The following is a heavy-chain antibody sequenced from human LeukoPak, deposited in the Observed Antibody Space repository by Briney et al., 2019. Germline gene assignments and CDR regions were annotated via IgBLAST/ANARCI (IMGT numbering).Heavy chain of an antibody. V-gene: IGHV3-30*02. CDR1: GFTFSSYG. CDR2: IRYDGSNK. D-gene: IGHD3-22*01. Sequence: GSLRLSCAASGFTFSSYGMHWVRQAPGKGLEWVAFIRYDGSNKYYADSVKGRFTISRDDSKNTLYLQMNSLRAEDTAVYYCAKDPKYYYDSSGYYDYYYYYMDVWGKGTTVTVSS. CDR3: AKDPKYYYDSSGYYDYYYYYMDV. J-gene: IGHJ6*03.